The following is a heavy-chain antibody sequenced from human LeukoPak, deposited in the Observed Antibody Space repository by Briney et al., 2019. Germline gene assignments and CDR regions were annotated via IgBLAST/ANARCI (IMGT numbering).Heavy chain of an antibody. J-gene: IGHJ6*04. CDR2: ISCSGGST. Sequence: GGSLRLSCAASGFTFSSDAMSWVRQAPGKGLEWISAISCSGGSTYYADSVKGRFTISRDNSTNTLYLQMNSLRAEDTGGYYGGRESRDRCGMDVWGKGTTVTVSS. CDR1: GFTFSSDA. V-gene: IGHV3-23*01. CDR3: GRESRDRCGMDV.